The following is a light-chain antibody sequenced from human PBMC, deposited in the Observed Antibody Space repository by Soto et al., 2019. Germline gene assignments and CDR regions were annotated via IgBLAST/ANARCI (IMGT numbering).Light chain of an antibody. CDR3: QQYKSFSRT. CDR1: QIISGW. CDR2: DVS. J-gene: IGKJ1*01. Sequence: DILMTQSPSTLAASVGDRVTITCRASQIISGWLAWYQQKPGKAPKLLIYDVSSLESGVPSRFSGSGSGTEFTLTISSLQPDDFATYYCQQYKSFSRTFGQGTKVDIK. V-gene: IGKV1-5*01.